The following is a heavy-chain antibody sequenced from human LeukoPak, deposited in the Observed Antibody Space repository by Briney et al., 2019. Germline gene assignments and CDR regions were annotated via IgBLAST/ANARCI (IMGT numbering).Heavy chain of an antibody. CDR2: ISSGGSTI. Sequence: PGGSLRLSCAASGFTFSSYSMNWVRQAPGKGLEWVSYISSGGSTIYYADSVKGRFTISRDNAKNSLYLQMNSLRAEDTAVYYCASSAGQAVNWFDSWGQGTLVTVSS. J-gene: IGHJ5*01. CDR1: GFTFSSYS. V-gene: IGHV3-48*01. D-gene: IGHD2-15*01. CDR3: ASSAGQAVNWFDS.